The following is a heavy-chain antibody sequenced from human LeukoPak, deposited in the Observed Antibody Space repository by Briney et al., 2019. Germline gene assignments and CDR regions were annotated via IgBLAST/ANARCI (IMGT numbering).Heavy chain of an antibody. CDR2: IYYSGST. Sequence: SEILSLTCTVSGGSISSSTYYWGWIRQPPGKGLEWIGSIYYSGSTYYNPSLKSRVTISVDTSKNQFSLKLSSVTAADTAVYYCASYSNYDWFDPWGQGTLVTVSS. V-gene: IGHV4-39*01. J-gene: IGHJ5*02. D-gene: IGHD4-11*01. CDR1: GGSISSSTYY. CDR3: ASYSNYDWFDP.